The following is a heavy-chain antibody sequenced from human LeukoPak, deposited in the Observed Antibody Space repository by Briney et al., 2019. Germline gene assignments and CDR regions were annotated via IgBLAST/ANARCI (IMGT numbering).Heavy chain of an antibody. CDR2: ISAYNGNT. V-gene: IGHV1-18*01. CDR1: GYTFTNYG. D-gene: IGHD2-2*01. J-gene: IGHJ3*02. CDR3: ARDPPSDIVVVPAASHDAFDI. Sequence: ASVKVSCKASGYTFTNYGISWVRQAPGQGLEWMGWISAYNGNTNYAQKLQGRVTMTTDTSTSTAYMELRSLRSDDTAVYYCARDPPSDIVVVPAASHDAFDIWGQGTMVTVSS.